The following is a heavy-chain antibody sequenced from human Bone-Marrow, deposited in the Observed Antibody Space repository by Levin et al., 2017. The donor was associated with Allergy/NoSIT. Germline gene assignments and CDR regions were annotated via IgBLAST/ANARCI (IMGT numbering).Heavy chain of an antibody. CDR1: GFTFSSYG. CDR2: IWYDGSNK. V-gene: IGHV3-33*01. D-gene: IGHD6-13*01. J-gene: IGHJ4*02. CDR3: ASPGANLSSSWYLGY. Sequence: GESLKISCAASGFTFSSYGMHWVRQAPGKGLEWVAVIWYDGSNKYYADSVKGRFTISRDNSKNTLYLQMNSLRAEDTAVYYCASPGANLSSSWYLGYWGQGTLVTVSS.